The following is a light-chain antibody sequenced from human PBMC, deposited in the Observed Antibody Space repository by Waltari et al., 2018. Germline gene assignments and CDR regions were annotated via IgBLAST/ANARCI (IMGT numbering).Light chain of an antibody. Sequence: DIQMSQSPSSLSASVGDRVTITCRASQGIGNDLGWYQQKPGKAPKRLIYAASSLQPGVPSSFRGRGSGTEFTLTISSLEPEDFASYYCLQYNSYPWTFGQGTKVEIK. J-gene: IGKJ1*01. CDR1: QGIGND. CDR3: LQYNSYPWT. V-gene: IGKV1-17*01. CDR2: AAS.